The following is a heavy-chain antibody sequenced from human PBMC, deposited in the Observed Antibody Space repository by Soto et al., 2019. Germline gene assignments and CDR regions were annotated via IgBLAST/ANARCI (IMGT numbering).Heavy chain of an antibody. CDR2: IWYDGSNK. CDR1: GFTFSSYG. V-gene: IGHV3-33*01. CDR3: ARDASPTMIVVAYYFDY. D-gene: IGHD3-22*01. J-gene: IGHJ4*02. Sequence: GGSLRLSCAASGFTFSSYGMHWVRQAPGKGLEWVAVIWYDGSNKYYADSVKGRFTISRDNSKNTLYLQMNSLRAEDTAVYYCARDASPTMIVVAYYFDYWGQGTLVTVSS.